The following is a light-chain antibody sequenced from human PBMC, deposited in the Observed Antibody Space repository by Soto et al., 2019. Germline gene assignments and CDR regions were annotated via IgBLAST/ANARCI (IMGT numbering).Light chain of an antibody. J-gene: IGKJ1*01. CDR2: GAS. CDR1: QSVSGN. V-gene: IGKV3-15*01. Sequence: EIVMTQSPATLSVSPGERATLSCRASQSVSGNLAWYQQKTGQAPRLLIYGASTRATGIPARFSGSGSGTELTLTISSLQSEDFAVYYCQQYNNWPRTFGQGTKVEIK. CDR3: QQYNNWPRT.